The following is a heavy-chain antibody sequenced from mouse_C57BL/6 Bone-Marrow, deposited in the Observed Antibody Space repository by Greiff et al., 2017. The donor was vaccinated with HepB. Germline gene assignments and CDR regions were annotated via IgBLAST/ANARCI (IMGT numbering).Heavy chain of an antibody. V-gene: IGHV5-6*02. CDR1: GFTFSSYG. CDR2: ISSGGSYT. D-gene: IGHD1-1*01. CDR3: ARHYITTVYFDY. J-gene: IGHJ2*01. Sequence: EVMLVESGGDLVKPGGSLKLSCAASGFTFSSYGMSWVRQTPDKRLEWVATISSGGSYTYYPDSVKGRFTISRDNAKNTLYLQMSSLKSEDTAMYYCARHYITTVYFDYWGQGTTLTVSS.